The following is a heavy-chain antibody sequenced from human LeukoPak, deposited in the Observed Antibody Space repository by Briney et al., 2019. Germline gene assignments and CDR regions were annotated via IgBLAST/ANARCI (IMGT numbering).Heavy chain of an antibody. D-gene: IGHD2-2*01. J-gene: IGHJ4*02. CDR3: ARPATGYCSSAGCHWDS. CDR2: ISASSNFI. CDR1: GFTFSTHS. V-gene: IGHV3-21*01. Sequence: PGGSLRLSCAAPGFTFSTHSMYWVRQAPGKGLEWVSSISASSNFIHYAESVRGRFTISRDNAKNSLYLQMNSLGAQDTAVYYCARPATGYCSSAGCHWDSWGQGTLVTVSS.